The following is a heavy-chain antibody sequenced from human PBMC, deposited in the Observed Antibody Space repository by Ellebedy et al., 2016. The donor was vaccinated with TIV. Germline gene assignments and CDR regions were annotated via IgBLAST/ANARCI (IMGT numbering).Heavy chain of an antibody. V-gene: IGHV4-30-4*01. Sequence: LRLSCTVSGGSISNGNYYWSWIRQPPGKGLEWIGYIYYSGSTSYNPSLKSRVTISVDTSKNQFSLKLSSVTAADTAVDYCFGMAVWGQGTLVTVSS. CDR2: IYYSGST. D-gene: IGHD3-3*01. J-gene: IGHJ4*02. CDR1: GGSISNGNYY. CDR3: FGMAV.